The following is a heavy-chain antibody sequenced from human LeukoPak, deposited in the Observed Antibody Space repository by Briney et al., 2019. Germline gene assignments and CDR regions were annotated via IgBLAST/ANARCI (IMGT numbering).Heavy chain of an antibody. CDR2: IKEDGSAK. J-gene: IGHJ4*02. CDR1: GFTFSSYW. V-gene: IGHV3-7*01. Sequence: GGSLRLSCAASGFTFSSYWMTWVRQAPGQGLEWVANIKEDGSAKYHVDSVKGRFTISRDNAKNSLYLQMHSLRVEDTAVYYCTGDTGCSGGACYSFYDYWGQGTLVTVSS. CDR3: TGDTGCSGGACYSFYDY. D-gene: IGHD2-21*01.